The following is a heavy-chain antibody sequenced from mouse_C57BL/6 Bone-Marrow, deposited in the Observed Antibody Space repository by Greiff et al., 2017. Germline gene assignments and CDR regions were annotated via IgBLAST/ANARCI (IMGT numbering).Heavy chain of an antibody. Sequence: QVQLQQSGPELVKPGASVKISCTASGYAFSSSWMNWVKQRPGKGLAWIGRIYPGDGDTNYNGKFKGKATLTADNASSTAYMQLSSLTSEDSAVYFCAILLWVLRYFDYWGQGTTLTVSS. CDR2: IYPGDGDT. V-gene: IGHV1-82*01. D-gene: IGHD2-1*01. J-gene: IGHJ2*01. CDR3: AILLWVLRYFDY. CDR1: GYAFSSSW.